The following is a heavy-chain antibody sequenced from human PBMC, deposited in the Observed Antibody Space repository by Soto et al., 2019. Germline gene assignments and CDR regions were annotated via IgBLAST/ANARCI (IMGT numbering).Heavy chain of an antibody. J-gene: IGHJ4*02. D-gene: IGHD3-10*01. CDR1: GVSFRIYS. CDR2: ISSDSGTI. Sequence: GGSQRLSSIVSGVSFRIYSMNWVRQAPGKGLEWISYISSDSGTIYYADSLKGRFTISRDNGKNSLYLQMNSLTDEDTAVYYCARGRLWSFDFWGQGTLVTVSS. V-gene: IGHV3-48*02. CDR3: ARGRLWSFDF.